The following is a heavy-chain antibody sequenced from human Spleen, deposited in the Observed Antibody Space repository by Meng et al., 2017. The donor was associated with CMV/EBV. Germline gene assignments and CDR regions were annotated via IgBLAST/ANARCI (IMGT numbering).Heavy chain of an antibody. CDR1: GFTFSNYG. Sequence: GGSLRLSCAASGFTFSNYGMHWVRQAPGKGLEWVAVISYDGIYKHYADSVKGRFTISRDNSQNTLYLQMNSLRAEDTAVYYCARSSVEGSGSYYNDYYYGMDVWGQGTTVTVSS. CDR2: ISYDGIYK. CDR3: ARSSVEGSGSYYNDYYYGMDV. D-gene: IGHD3-10*01. J-gene: IGHJ6*02. V-gene: IGHV3-30*19.